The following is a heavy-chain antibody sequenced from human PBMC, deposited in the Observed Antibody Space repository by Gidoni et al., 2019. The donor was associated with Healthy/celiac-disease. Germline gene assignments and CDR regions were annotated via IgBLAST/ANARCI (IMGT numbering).Heavy chain of an antibody. CDR3: ARDRVPRVVAPNLDVGADL. CDR2: IWYDGSNK. V-gene: IGHV3-33*01. D-gene: IGHD2-15*01. J-gene: IGHJ2*01. Sequence: QVQLVESGGGVVQPGRSLRLSCAASGFTFSSYGMHWVRQAPGKGLEWVAVIWYDGSNKYYADSVKGRFTISRDNSKNTLYLQMNSLRAEDTAVYYCARDRVPRVVAPNLDVGADLWGRGTLVTVSS. CDR1: GFTFSSYG.